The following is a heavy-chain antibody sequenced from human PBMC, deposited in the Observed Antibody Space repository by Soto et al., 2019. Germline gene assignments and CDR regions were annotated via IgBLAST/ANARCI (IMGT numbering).Heavy chain of an antibody. CDR1: GASINSGGYY. J-gene: IGHJ4*02. V-gene: IGHV4-31*03. D-gene: IGHD1-26*01. CDR2: IYFRGST. CDR3: ESGNAWEVLLAY. Sequence: QVQLQESGPGLVKPSQTLSLTCTVSGASINSGGYYWSWVRQLPGKGLEWIGYIYFRGSTYYNPSLESRITISLDTSQNEFSLKLSSVTAADTAVYYCESGNAWEVLLAYWGQGTLLTVSS.